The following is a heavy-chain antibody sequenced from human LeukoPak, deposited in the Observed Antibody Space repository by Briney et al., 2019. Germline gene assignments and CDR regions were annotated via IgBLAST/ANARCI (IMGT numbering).Heavy chain of an antibody. J-gene: IGHJ6*02. CDR3: AREQVATIGPRYYYGMDV. D-gene: IGHD5-12*01. CDR2: ISSSSSTI. CDR1: GFTFSSYS. V-gene: IGHV3-48*01. Sequence: QPGGSLRLSCAASGFTFSSYSMNWVRQAPGKGLEWVSYISSSSSTIYYADSVKGRFTISKDNAKNSLYLQMNSLRAEDTAVYYCAREQVATIGPRYYYGMDVWGQGTTVTVSS.